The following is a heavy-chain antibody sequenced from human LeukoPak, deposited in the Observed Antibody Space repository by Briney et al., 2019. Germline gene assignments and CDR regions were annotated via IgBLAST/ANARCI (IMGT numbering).Heavy chain of an antibody. CDR1: GGSITSGTYY. D-gene: IGHD3-3*02. CDR3: ARDGNLLGRNGMDV. V-gene: IGHV4-39*07. Sequence: SETLSLTCTVSGGSITSGTYYWGWIRQPPGKGLEWIGSIYYSGSTYYNPSLKSRVTLSIDTSKNLFSLRLSSVTAADTAVYYCARDGNLLGRNGMDVWGQGTTGSVSS. J-gene: IGHJ6*02. CDR2: IYYSGST.